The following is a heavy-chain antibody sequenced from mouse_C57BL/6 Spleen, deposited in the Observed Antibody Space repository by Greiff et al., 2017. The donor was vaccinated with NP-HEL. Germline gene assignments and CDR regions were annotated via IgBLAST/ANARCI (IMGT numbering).Heavy chain of an antibody. CDR2: IHPNSGST. Sequence: QVQLQQPGAELVKPGASVKLSCKASGYTFTSYWMPWVKQRPGQGLEWIGMIHPNSGSTNYNEKFKSKATLTVDKSSSTAYMQLSSLTSEDSAVYYCARYDYDLYYFDYWGQGTTLTVSS. D-gene: IGHD2-4*01. J-gene: IGHJ2*01. V-gene: IGHV1-64*01. CDR1: GYTFTSYW. CDR3: ARYDYDLYYFDY.